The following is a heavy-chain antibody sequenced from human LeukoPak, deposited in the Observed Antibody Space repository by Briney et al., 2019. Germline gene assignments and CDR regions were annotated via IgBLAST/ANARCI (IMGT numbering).Heavy chain of an antibody. CDR2: IYYSGGT. Sequence: PSETLSLTCTVSGGSISSYYWSWIRQPPGKGLEWIGYIYYSGGTNYNPSLKSRVTISVDTSKNQFSLKLSSVTAADTAVYYCARGGWYKNWFDPWGQGTLVTVSS. CDR3: ARGGWYKNWFDP. CDR1: GGSISSYY. J-gene: IGHJ5*02. D-gene: IGHD6-19*01. V-gene: IGHV4-59*01.